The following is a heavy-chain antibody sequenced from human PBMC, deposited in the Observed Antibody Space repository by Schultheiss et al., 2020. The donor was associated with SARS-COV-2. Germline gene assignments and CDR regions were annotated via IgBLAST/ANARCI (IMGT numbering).Heavy chain of an antibody. CDR1: GGSISSSNW. CDR2: IYHSGST. D-gene: IGHD2-2*01. V-gene: IGHV4-4*02. Sequence: SETLSLTCAVSGGSISSSNWWSWVRQPPGKGLEWIGEIYHSGSTNYNPSLKSRVTISVDTSKNQFSLKLSSVTAADTAVYYCARGGYCSSTSCPPQPDLYYYYYGMDVWGQGTTVTVSS. CDR3: ARGGYCSSTSCPPQPDLYYYYYGMDV. J-gene: IGHJ6*02.